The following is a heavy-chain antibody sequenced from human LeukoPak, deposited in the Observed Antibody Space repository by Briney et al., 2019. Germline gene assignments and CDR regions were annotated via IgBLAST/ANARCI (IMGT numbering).Heavy chain of an antibody. CDR2: IYYSGST. Sequence: SQTLSLTCTVSGGSISSGGYYWSWIRQHPGKGLEWIGYIYYSGSTYYNPSLKSRVTISVDTSKNQLSLKLSSVTAADTAVYYCARVSYYDFWSGPGDSWYFDLWGRGTLVTVSS. V-gene: IGHV4-31*03. D-gene: IGHD3-3*01. CDR3: ARVSYYDFWSGPGDSWYFDL. J-gene: IGHJ2*01. CDR1: GGSISSGGYY.